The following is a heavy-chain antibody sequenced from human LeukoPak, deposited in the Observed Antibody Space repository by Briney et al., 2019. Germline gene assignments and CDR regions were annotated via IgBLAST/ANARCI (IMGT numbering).Heavy chain of an antibody. CDR3: AKGAVGYSYGTFDY. J-gene: IGHJ4*02. CDR2: ISWNSGSI. D-gene: IGHD5-18*01. CDR1: GFTLSSYA. V-gene: IGHV3-9*03. Sequence: GGPLGLSCAASGFTLSSYAMSWVRQAPGKGLEWASGISWNSGSIGYADSVKGRFTISRDNAKNSLYLQMNSLRAEDMALYYCAKGAVGYSYGTFDYWGQGTLVTVSS.